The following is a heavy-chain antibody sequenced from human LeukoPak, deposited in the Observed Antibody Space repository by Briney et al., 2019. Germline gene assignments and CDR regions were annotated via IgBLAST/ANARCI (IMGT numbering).Heavy chain of an antibody. Sequence: SETLSLTCTFSGGSMNSYYWSWIRQPPGKGLEWIGYIYYSGSTKYNPSLKSRVTISVDRPKNQFSLKLSSVTAADTAVYYCARDMWFGELSRWFDPWGQGTLVTVSS. V-gene: IGHV4-59*01. CDR2: IYYSGST. D-gene: IGHD3-10*01. J-gene: IGHJ5*02. CDR3: ARDMWFGELSRWFDP. CDR1: GGSMNSYY.